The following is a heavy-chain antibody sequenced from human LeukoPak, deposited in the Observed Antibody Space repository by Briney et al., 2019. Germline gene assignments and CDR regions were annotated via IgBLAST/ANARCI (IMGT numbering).Heavy chain of an antibody. V-gene: IGHV3-23*01. Sequence: PGGSLRLSCAASGFTFSSYAMRWVRQAPGKGLEWVSAISSTGGTTYYADSVRGRFTISRDNSKNTLYLQMNSLSAEDTAIYYCAKNGDRGAYCTGGTCYPYFYYYMDVWGKGTTVT. D-gene: IGHD2-15*01. CDR2: ISSTGGTT. CDR3: AKNGDRGAYCTGGTCYPYFYYYMDV. J-gene: IGHJ6*03. CDR1: GFTFSSYA.